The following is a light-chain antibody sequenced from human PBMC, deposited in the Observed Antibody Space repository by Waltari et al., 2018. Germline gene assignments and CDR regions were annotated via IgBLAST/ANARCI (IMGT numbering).Light chain of an antibody. CDR3: AAWFDSLNGWV. Sequence: QSLVTQSPSVSGTPGQRVTISCSASGSRIGRIDLIWYQQFPGTAPQLLIYHINVGPSGVPDRFSGSKSGTSATLTISGLQSEDEADYYCAAWFDSLNGWVFGGGTKVTVL. J-gene: IGLJ3*02. CDR2: HIN. CDR1: GSRIGRID. V-gene: IGLV1-44*01.